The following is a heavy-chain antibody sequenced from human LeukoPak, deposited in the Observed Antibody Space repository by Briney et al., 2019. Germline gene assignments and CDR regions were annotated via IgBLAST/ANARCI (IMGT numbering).Heavy chain of an antibody. CDR3: ARKGGLGFAFDI. CDR2: IIPILGIA. CDR1: GGTFSSYA. D-gene: IGHD6-19*01. J-gene: IGHJ3*02. Sequence: ASVKVSCKASGGTFSSYAISWVRQAPGQGLEWMGRIIPILGIANYAQKFQGRVTITADKSTSTAYMELSSLRSEDTAVYYCARKGGLGFAFDIWGQGTMVTVSS. V-gene: IGHV1-69*04.